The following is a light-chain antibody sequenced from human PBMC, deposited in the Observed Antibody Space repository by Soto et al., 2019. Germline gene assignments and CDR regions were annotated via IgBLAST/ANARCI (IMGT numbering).Light chain of an antibody. CDR1: QSVGSD. J-gene: IGKJ2*01. CDR2: AAS. CDR3: QQYNKWPPRYT. V-gene: IGKV3-15*01. Sequence: IVITQSPATLSVPPGERVTLSCRASQSVGSDLAWYQQKPGQAPRLLIYAASTRATDVPARFSGSGSGTEFTLTITSLQSEDFAVYYCQQYNKWPPRYTFGQGTKLEIK.